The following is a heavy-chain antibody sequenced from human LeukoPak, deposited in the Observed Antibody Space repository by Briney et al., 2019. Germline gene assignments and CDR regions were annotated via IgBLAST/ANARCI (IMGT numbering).Heavy chain of an antibody. CDR1: GYTFTTYA. V-gene: IGHV1-3*01. Sequence: ASVKVSCKASGYTFTTYATHWVRQAPGQRLEWTGWINAGNGYTKSSQRFQGRVTFTRDTSASTAYMELSSLRSEDTAVYYCARGPGITGTAPGLDVWGQGTTVTVSS. CDR2: INAGNGYT. CDR3: ARGPGITGTAPGLDV. J-gene: IGHJ6*02. D-gene: IGHD1-7*01.